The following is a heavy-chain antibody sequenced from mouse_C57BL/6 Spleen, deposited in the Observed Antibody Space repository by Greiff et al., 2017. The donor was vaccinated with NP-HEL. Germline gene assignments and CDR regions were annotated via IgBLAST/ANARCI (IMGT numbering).Heavy chain of an antibody. Sequence: QVQLQQSGAELVKPGASVKISCKASGYAFSSYWMNWVKQRPGKGLEWIGQIYPGDGDTNYNGKFKGKATLTADKSSSTAYMQLSSLTSEDSAVYFCARGGVTGRGVDYWGQGTTLTVSS. CDR1: GYAFSSYW. J-gene: IGHJ2*01. V-gene: IGHV1-80*01. D-gene: IGHD2-2*01. CDR2: IYPGDGDT. CDR3: ARGGVTGRGVDY.